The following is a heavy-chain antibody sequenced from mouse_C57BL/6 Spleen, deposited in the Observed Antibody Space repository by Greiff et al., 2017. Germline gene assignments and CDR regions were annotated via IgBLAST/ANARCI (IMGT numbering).Heavy chain of an antibody. CDR2: ISSGSSTI. CDR3: ARDYYGSSYEAFDY. V-gene: IGHV5-17*01. J-gene: IGHJ2*01. CDR1: GFTFSDYG. D-gene: IGHD1-1*01. Sequence: EVQGVESGGGLVKPGGSLKLSCAASGFTFSDYGMHWVRQAPEKGLEWVAYISSGSSTIYYADTVKGRFTISRDNAKNTLFLQMTVLRSDDTAMYYCARDYYGSSYEAFDYWGQGTTLTVSS.